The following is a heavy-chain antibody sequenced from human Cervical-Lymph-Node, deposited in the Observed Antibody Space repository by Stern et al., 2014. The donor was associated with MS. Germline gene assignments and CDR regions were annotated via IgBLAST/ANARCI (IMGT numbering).Heavy chain of an antibody. CDR3: ARVGSSWTFDY. Sequence: VQLVESWGGVVQPGRSLRLSCAASGFAFSSYGMHWVRQAPGKGLEWVAVIWSDGSNKYYADSVKDRFTISRDNSKNTLYLQMNSLRAEDTAVYYCARVGSSWTFDYWGQGTLVTVSS. CDR1: GFAFSSYG. J-gene: IGHJ4*02. D-gene: IGHD6-13*01. CDR2: IWSDGSNK. V-gene: IGHV3-33*01.